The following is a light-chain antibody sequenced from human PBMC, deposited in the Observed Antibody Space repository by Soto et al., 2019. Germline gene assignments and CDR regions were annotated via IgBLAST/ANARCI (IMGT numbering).Light chain of an antibody. J-gene: IGKJ1*01. V-gene: IGKV3-20*01. CDR2: GAS. Sequence: ATLHLSPGERATLSYRASENVRTFVDWYPQNPRKAPRLLIYGASNTATDIPARFSDGGSGTDFTITISRLEPEDFAVYYSEPYGSSGTFGQGTKV. CDR3: EPYGSSGT. CDR1: ENVRTF.